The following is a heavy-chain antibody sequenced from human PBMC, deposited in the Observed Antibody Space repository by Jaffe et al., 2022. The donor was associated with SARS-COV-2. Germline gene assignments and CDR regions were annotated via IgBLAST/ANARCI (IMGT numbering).Heavy chain of an antibody. CDR1: GYTFTSYD. J-gene: IGHJ2*01. D-gene: IGHD6-13*01. CDR2: MNPNSGNT. V-gene: IGHV1-8*01. Sequence: QVQLVQSGAEVKKPGASVKVSCKASGYTFTSYDINWVRQATGQGLEWMGWMNPNSGNTGYAQKFQGRVTMTRNTSISTAYMELSSLRSEDTAVYYCARAPSSSWYGDWYFDLWGRGTLVTVSS. CDR3: ARAPSSSWYGDWYFDL.